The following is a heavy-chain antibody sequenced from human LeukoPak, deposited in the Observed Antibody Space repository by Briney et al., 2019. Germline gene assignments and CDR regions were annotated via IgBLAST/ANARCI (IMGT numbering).Heavy chain of an antibody. J-gene: IGHJ4*02. CDR3: ARDHGITMIVEGKDDY. Sequence: SGGSLRLSCAASGFTFNSYSMNWVRQAPGKGLEWVSSISSSSSYIYYADSVKGRFTISRDNAKNSLYLQMNSLRAEDTAVYYCARDHGITMIVEGKDDYWGQGTLVTVSS. CDR1: GFTFNSYS. D-gene: IGHD3-22*01. CDR2: ISSSSSYI. V-gene: IGHV3-21*01.